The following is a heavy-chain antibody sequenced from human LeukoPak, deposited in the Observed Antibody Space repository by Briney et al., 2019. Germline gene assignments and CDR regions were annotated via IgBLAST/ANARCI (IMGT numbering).Heavy chain of an antibody. D-gene: IGHD6-13*01. CDR3: ASEYSSSWSGDY. CDR2: ITGSGGKT. V-gene: IGHV3-23*01. Sequence: GGSLRLSCEASGFTFTNYAMAWVRQGPGKGLEWVSGITGSGGKTYYADSVRGRFTISRDNSKNTLYLQMDSLRAEDTAVYYCASEYSSSWSGDYWGQGTLVTVSS. CDR1: GFTFTNYA. J-gene: IGHJ4*02.